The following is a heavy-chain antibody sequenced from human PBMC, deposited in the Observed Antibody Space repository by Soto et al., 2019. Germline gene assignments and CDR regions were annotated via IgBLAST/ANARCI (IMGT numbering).Heavy chain of an antibody. Sequence: PGGSLRLSCAASGFTFSSYSMNWVRQAPGKGLEWVSYISSSSSTIYYADSVKGRFTISRDNAKNSLYLQMNSLRAEDTAVYYCARSSCSGGSCYSKSADYWGQGTLVTVS. CDR3: ARSSCSGGSCYSKSADY. J-gene: IGHJ4*02. CDR1: GFTFSSYS. CDR2: ISSSSSTI. D-gene: IGHD2-15*01. V-gene: IGHV3-48*01.